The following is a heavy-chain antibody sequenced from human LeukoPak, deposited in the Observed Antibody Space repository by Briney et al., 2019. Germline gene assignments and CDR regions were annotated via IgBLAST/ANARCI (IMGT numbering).Heavy chain of an antibody. CDR2: TFYTGST. J-gene: IGHJ5*02. V-gene: IGHV4-59*08. CDR1: GCSISGYY. Sequence: SETLSLTCTVSGCSISGYYWSWIRQPPGKGLEGIGYTFYTGSTNYNPSLKSRVTISVDTSKTQFSLKLKSVTASDTAVYYCARITSGGAHFDPWGQGTLVTVSS. D-gene: IGHD3-10*01. CDR3: ARITSGGAHFDP.